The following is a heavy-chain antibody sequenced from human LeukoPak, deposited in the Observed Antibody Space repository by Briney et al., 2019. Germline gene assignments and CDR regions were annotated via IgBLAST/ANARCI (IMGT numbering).Heavy chain of an antibody. Sequence: ASVKVSCKACGYTFPTYAIHWVRQAPGQRREWMGWINTGNGNTKHSQNFQGGVTITRDTSASTAYIELSSLRSEYTAVYYCARHSLAYRACFDYWGQGTLVTVSS. D-gene: IGHD3-16*01. V-gene: IGHV1-3*04. J-gene: IGHJ4*02. CDR1: GYTFPTYA. CDR3: ARHSLAYRACFDY. CDR2: INTGNGNT.